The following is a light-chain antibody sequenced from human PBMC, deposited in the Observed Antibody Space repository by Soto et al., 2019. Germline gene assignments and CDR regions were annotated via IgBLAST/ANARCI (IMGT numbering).Light chain of an antibody. V-gene: IGKV3-11*01. CDR3: QQYGSAPRT. CDR2: DVS. CDR1: QNISSY. Sequence: IVLSQSPATLSLSQGKRATLSCRASQNISSYLIWYQQKPGQAPRLLIYDVSNRATGIPARFSGSGSGTEFTLTISSLEPEDSAVYYCQQYGSAPRTFGQGTKVDIK. J-gene: IGKJ1*01.